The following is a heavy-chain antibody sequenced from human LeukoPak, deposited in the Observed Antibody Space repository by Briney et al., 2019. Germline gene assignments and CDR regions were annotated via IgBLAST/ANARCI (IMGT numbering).Heavy chain of an antibody. CDR2: IYTSGST. J-gene: IGHJ4*02. V-gene: IGHV4-4*07. CDR3: ARGGGLIGTYPTTFDY. Sequence: PSETLSLTCTVSGGSISSYFWSWIRPPAGKGLEWIGRIYTSGSTNYNPSLRSRVAMSVDMPKNQFSLKLSSVTAADTAVYYCARGGGLIGTYPTTFDYWGQGALVTVSS. CDR1: GGSISSYF. D-gene: IGHD1-1*01.